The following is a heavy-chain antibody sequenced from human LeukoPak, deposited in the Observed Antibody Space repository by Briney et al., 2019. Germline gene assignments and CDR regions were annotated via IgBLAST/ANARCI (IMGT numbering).Heavy chain of an antibody. D-gene: IGHD2-8*02. J-gene: IGHJ4*02. V-gene: IGHV4-59*01. CDR3: ARDTGDYFDY. CDR2: IYYSGST. CDR1: GGSISIYY. Sequence: SETLSLTCTVSGGSISIYYWSWIRQPPWKGLEWIGYIYYSGSTNYNPSLKSRVTISVDTPKNQFSLKLSSVTAADTAVYYCARDTGDYFDYWGQGTLVTVSS.